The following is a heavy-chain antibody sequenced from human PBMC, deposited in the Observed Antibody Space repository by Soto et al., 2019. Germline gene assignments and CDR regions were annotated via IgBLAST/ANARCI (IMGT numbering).Heavy chain of an antibody. CDR3: ARPLTGGRTADAFDI. V-gene: IGHV3-66*04. J-gene: IGHJ3*02. CDR2: IYSGGST. D-gene: IGHD2-15*01. Sequence: GGSLRLSCAASGFTVSSNYMSWVRQAPGKGLEWVSVIYSGGSTYYADSVKGRFTISRDNSKNTLYLQMNSLRAEDTAVYYCARPLTGGRTADAFDIWGQGTMVTVSS. CDR1: GFTVSSNY.